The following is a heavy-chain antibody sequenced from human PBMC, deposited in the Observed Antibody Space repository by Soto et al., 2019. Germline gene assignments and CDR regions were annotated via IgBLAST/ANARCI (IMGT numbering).Heavy chain of an antibody. V-gene: IGHV4-59*01. CDR2: IYYSGST. CDR3: ARRVRYYDILTGYSNWFDY. CDR1: GGSISSYY. Sequence: SETLSLTCTVSGGSISSYYWSWIRQPPGKGLEWIGYIYYSGSTNYNPSLKSRVTISVDTSKNQFSLKLSSVTAADTAVYYCARRVRYYDILTGYSNWFDYWGQGTLVTVSS. D-gene: IGHD3-9*01. J-gene: IGHJ5*01.